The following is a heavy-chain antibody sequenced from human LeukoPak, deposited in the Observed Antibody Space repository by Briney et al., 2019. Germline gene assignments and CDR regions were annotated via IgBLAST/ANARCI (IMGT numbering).Heavy chain of an antibody. J-gene: IGHJ4*02. CDR1: GYSISSDYY. D-gene: IGHD4-17*01. Sequence: SETLSLTCTVSGYSISSDYYWAWIRQPPGKGLEWIGSIYHSGSTYYNPSLKSRVTISVDTSKNQFSLKLSSVTAADTAVYYCARGAYGDRSFDYWGQGTLVTVSS. CDR3: ARGAYGDRSFDY. CDR2: IYHSGST. V-gene: IGHV4-38-2*02.